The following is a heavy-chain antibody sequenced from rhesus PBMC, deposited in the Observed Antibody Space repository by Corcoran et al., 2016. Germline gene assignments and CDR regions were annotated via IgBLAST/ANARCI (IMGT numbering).Heavy chain of an antibody. D-gene: IGHD6-31*01. CDR3: AKDYGSGWYYFDY. CDR2: INSGGGRT. Sequence: EVQLVESGGGLAKPGGSLRLSCAASGFTFSNYWMYWVRQAPGRGLEWISAINSGGGRTYYADSVKGRFTISRENAKNTLYLQMNSLRAEDTAVYYCAKDYGSGWYYFDYWGQGVLVTVSS. CDR1: GFTFSNYW. J-gene: IGHJ4*01. V-gene: IGHV3-28*02.